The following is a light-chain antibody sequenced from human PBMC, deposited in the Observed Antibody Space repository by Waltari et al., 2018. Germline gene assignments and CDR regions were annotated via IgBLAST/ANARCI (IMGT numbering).Light chain of an antibody. J-gene: IGLJ2*01. V-gene: IGLV2-14*03. CDR1: SSDVGGYGY. Sequence: QSALTQPASVSGSPGQAIPISCTGTSSDVGGYGYVSWYQQHPGKAPKLIIYDVSNRPSGVSSRFSGSKFGNTASLTISGLQADDEADYYCNSYTSSSSLFGEGTRLTVL. CDR3: NSYTSSSSL. CDR2: DVS.